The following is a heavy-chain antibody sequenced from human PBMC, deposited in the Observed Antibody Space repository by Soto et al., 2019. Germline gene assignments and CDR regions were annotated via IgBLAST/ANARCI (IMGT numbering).Heavy chain of an antibody. CDR3: ARKSPVRWLPLGDLAIFAFDV. J-gene: IGHJ3*01. D-gene: IGHD3-16*02. V-gene: IGHV3-23*01. CDR2: ISGSDVST. Sequence: PGGSVRLSCAASGFTFSSYAMSWVRQALGKGLEWVSVISGSDVSTHYADSVKGRFTISRDTSNNTLYPPMGSLRVEGIAVNYCARKSPVRWLPLGDLAIFAFDVWGQGAMVTVSS. CDR1: GFTFSSYA.